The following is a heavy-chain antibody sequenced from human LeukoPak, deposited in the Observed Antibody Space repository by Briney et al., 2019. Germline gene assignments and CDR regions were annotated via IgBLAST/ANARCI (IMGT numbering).Heavy chain of an antibody. CDR1: GFSFSRYW. Sequence: GGSLRLSCAASGFSFSRYWMSWVRQAPGKGLEWLANIKHDGGEKYYVDSVKGRFTVSRDNAKNSLYLQMNSLRAEDTAVYYCARALGYRKTFLDYWGQGTLVTVSS. D-gene: IGHD6-13*01. J-gene: IGHJ4*02. CDR2: IKHDGGEK. CDR3: ARALGYRKTFLDY. V-gene: IGHV3-7*01.